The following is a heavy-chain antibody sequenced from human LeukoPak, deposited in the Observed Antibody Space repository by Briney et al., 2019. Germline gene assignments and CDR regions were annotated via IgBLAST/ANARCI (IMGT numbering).Heavy chain of an antibody. V-gene: IGHV4-59*01. CDR1: GGPICRYH. CDR2: IYYNGST. D-gene: IGHD5-18*01. J-gene: IGHJ5*02. Sequence: AEPLSLMCTVSGGPICRYHWRWLPQPPGKALEGIGYIYYNGSTNYNASLKSRVTISVDTSKNQFSLKLSSVTAADAAVYYCARGAAMRGSRFDPWGRGTPVTVS. CDR3: ARGAAMRGSRFDP.